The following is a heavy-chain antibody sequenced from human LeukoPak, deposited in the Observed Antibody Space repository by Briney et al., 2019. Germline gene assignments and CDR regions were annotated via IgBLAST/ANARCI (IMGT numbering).Heavy chain of an antibody. CDR2: INPNSGGT. D-gene: IGHD3-22*01. V-gene: IGHV1-2*06. CDR3: ARDLRGYYDSSGYSH. CDR1: GYTFTGYY. J-gene: IGHJ4*02. Sequence: ASVSVSCKASGYTFTGYYIHWVPQAPGQALELMGRINPNSGGTNYAQKFQGRVTMTRDTSISTAYMELSRLRSDDTAVYYCARDLRGYYDSSGYSHWGQGTLVTVSS.